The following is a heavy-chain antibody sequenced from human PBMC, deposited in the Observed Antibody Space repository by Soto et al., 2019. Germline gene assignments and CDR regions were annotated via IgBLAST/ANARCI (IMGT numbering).Heavy chain of an antibody. D-gene: IGHD2-2*01. CDR2: INHSGST. V-gene: IGHV4-34*01. Sequence: SETLSLTCAVYGGSFSGYYWSWIRQPPGKGLEWIGEINHSGSTNYNPSLKSRVTISVDTSKNQFSLKLSSVTAADTAVYYCARGLVGNGTPDIVVVPAAMSQTGFDYWGQGTLVTVSS. CDR1: GGSFSGYY. J-gene: IGHJ4*02. CDR3: ARGLVGNGTPDIVVVPAAMSQTGFDY.